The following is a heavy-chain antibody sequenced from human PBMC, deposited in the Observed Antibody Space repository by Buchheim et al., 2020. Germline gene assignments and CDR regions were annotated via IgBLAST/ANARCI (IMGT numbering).Heavy chain of an antibody. CDR1: GFTFSSYS. V-gene: IGHV3-21*06. D-gene: IGHD3-9*01. J-gene: IGHJ4*02. Sequence: EVQVVESGGGLVKPGGSLRLSCAASGFTFSSYSMNWVRQAPGKGLEWVSSIGSSSSFMYYADSVKGRFTISRDNAKNSLYLQMNSLRAEDTAVYYCARGRYDIQNSAVYFDCWGQGTL. CDR2: IGSSSSFM. CDR3: ARGRYDIQNSAVYFDC.